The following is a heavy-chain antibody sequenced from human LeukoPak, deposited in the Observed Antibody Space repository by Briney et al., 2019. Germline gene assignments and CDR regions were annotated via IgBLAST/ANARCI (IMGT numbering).Heavy chain of an antibody. J-gene: IGHJ6*02. Sequence: SETLSLTCTASGGSISSYYWSWIRQPPGKGLEWIGYIYYSGSTNYNPSLKSRVTISVDTSKNQFSLKLSSVTAADTAVYYCARRGGTSYSSDSWYDYYYGMDVWGQGTTVTVSS. V-gene: IGHV4-59*08. CDR2: IYYSGST. CDR3: ARRGGTSYSSDSWYDYYYGMDV. D-gene: IGHD6-25*01. CDR1: GGSISSYY.